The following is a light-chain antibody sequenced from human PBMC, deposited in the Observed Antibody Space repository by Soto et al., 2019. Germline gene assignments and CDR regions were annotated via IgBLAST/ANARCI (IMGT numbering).Light chain of an antibody. CDR3: QQLNSYPPA. Sequence: IQLTQSPSSLSASVGDRVTITCRASQGISSYLAWYQQKPGKAPKLLIYAASTLQSGVPSRFSGSGSGTDFTLTIIILQPEDFATYYCQQLNSYPPAFGPGTKVDIK. V-gene: IGKV1-9*01. CDR1: QGISSY. J-gene: IGKJ3*01. CDR2: AAS.